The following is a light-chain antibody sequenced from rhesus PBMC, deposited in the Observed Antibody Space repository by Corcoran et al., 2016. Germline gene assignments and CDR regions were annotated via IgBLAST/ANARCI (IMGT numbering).Light chain of an antibody. CDR2: HAS. CDR1: QGVSSY. J-gene: IGKJ4*01. Sequence: DIQMTQSPSSLSASVGDRVTITCRASQGVSSYLAWYQQKPGKAPKSLIYHASNLENGVPSRFGGSGSGTEFTLTISSLQPEYFATYYCRQYNSDPPTFGGGTTVEIK. CDR3: RQYNSDPPT. V-gene: IGKV1-37*01.